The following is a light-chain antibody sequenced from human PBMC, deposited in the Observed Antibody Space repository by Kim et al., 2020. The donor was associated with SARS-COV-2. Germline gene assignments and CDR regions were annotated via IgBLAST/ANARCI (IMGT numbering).Light chain of an antibody. CDR2: DAS. V-gene: IGKV1-5*01. J-gene: IGKJ1*01. CDR1: QSINIW. CDR3: QEYKSESWT. Sequence: GGRVTITCRASQSINIWLAWYQQKPGKAPNLLIYDASILEYGVPSRFSGSGSGTQFTLTISSLQPDDFATYYCQEYKSESWTFGQGTKVDIK.